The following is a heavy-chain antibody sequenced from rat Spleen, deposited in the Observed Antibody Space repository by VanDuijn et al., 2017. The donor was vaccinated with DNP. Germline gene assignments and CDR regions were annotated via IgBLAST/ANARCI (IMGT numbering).Heavy chain of an antibody. CDR3: ARPDY. J-gene: IGHJ2*01. Sequence: EVQLVESGGDLVQPGRSLKLSCAASGFSFSDYYMAWVRQAPTKGLEWVGTISYDGSSTSYRDSVKGRFTISRDNAKSTLYLQMDSLRSEDTATYYCARPDYWGQGVMVTVSS. CDR2: ISYDGSST. CDR1: GFSFSDYY. V-gene: IGHV5-7*01.